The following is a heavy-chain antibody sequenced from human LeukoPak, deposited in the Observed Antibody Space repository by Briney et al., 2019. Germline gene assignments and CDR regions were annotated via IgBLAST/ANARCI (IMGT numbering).Heavy chain of an antibody. CDR2: ISYDGSNK. CDR3: ARDSVVTPYVAFDI. V-gene: IGHV3-30-3*01. J-gene: IGHJ3*02. CDR1: GFTFSSYA. D-gene: IGHD4-23*01. Sequence: GGSLRLSCAASGFTFSSYAMHWVRQAPGKGLEWVAVISYDGSNKYYADSVKGRFTISRDNSKNTLYLQMNSLRAEDTAVYYCARDSVVTPYVAFDIWGQGTMVTVSS.